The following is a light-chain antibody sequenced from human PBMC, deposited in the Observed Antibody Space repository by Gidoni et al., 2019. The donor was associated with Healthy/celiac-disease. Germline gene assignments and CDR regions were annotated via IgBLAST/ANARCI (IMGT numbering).Light chain of an antibody. CDR1: QSISSY. J-gene: IGKJ2*01. CDR2: AAS. Sequence: DIHMTPSPSSLSASVGDRVTITCRASQSISSYLNWYQQKPGKAPTLLLYAASRLQSGVPSRFSGSGSGTDFNLTISSLQPEDFATYYWQQSYSTPYTFGQGTKLEIK. CDR3: QQSYSTPYT. V-gene: IGKV1-39*01.